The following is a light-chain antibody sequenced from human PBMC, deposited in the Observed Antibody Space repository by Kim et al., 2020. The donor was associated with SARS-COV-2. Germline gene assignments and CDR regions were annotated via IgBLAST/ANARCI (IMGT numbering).Light chain of an antibody. CDR2: KAS. Sequence: ATVGDRVTITCRASQSIRICLAWYQQKPGKAPKLLIYKASTLESGVPSRFGGSGSRTEFARTVSSLHPDEFATYSCQQYNVFPLTFVPGTKVDIK. CDR1: QSIRIC. V-gene: IGKV1-5*03. J-gene: IGKJ3*01. CDR3: QQYNVFPLT.